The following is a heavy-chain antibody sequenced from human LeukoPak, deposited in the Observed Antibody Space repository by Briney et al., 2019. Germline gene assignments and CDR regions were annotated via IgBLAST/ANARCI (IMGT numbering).Heavy chain of an antibody. CDR2: IYYSGSTYY. V-gene: IGHV4-59*08. J-gene: IGHJ5*02. Sequence: SETLSLTCTVSGGSLSSYYWSWIRQPPGKGLEWIGYIYYSGSTYYNYNPSLKSRVTISVDTSKNQFSLNLKSVTAADTAVYYCGRHSSAEALSCFDPWGQGTLVTVSS. CDR3: GRHSSAEALSCFDP. CDR1: GGSLSSYY. D-gene: IGHD6-19*01.